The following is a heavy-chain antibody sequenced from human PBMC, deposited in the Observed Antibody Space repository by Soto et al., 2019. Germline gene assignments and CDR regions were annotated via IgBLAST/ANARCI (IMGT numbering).Heavy chain of an antibody. D-gene: IGHD1-26*01. CDR3: PKGLSGGYFDY. CDR1: GFTFSSHG. CDR2: ISYDGSNT. V-gene: IGHV3-30*18. J-gene: IGHJ4*03. Sequence: GGPLRLSCAASGFTFSSHGVHWVSQAPGKGLEWVAVISYDGSNTYYADSVKGRFTISRDNSKNTLYLQMNSLRAEDTAVYYCPKGLSGGYFDYWGQGPQVIVS.